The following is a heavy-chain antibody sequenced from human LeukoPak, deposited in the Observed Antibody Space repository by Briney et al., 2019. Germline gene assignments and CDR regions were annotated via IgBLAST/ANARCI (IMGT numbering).Heavy chain of an antibody. D-gene: IGHD6-13*01. Sequence: SETLSLTCTVSGGSISSYYWSWIRQPRGKGLEWIGYIYYSGSTNYNPSLKSRVTISVDTSKNQFSLKLSSVTAADTAVYYCARSNPIAAAGRFDYWGQGTLVTVPS. J-gene: IGHJ4*02. CDR2: IYYSGST. V-gene: IGHV4-59*01. CDR1: GGSISSYY. CDR3: ARSNPIAAAGRFDY.